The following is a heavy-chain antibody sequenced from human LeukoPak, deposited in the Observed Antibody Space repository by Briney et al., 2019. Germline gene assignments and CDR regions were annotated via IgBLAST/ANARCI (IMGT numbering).Heavy chain of an antibody. CDR1: GYSISSGYY. CDR3: ARARIAARRGYDY. V-gene: IGHV4-38-2*02. Sequence: SETLSLTCTVSGYSISSGYYWGWIRQPPGKGLEWIGSIYHSGSTYYNPSLKSRVTIPVDTSKNQFSLKLSSVTAADTAVYYCARARIAARRGYDYWGQGTLVTVSS. D-gene: IGHD6-6*01. CDR2: IYHSGST. J-gene: IGHJ4*02.